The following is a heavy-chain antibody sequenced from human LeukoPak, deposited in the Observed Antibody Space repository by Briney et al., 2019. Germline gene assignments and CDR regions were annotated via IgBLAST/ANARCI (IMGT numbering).Heavy chain of an antibody. Sequence: GGSPRLSCAASGFTFSSYWMTWVRQAPGKGLEWVANIKQDGSEKYYVDSVEGRFTISRDNAKNSLYLQMNSLRAEDTSVDYCARGWYYDYWGQGTLVTVSS. J-gene: IGHJ4*02. CDR3: ARGWYYDY. CDR1: GFTFSSYW. D-gene: IGHD6-13*01. CDR2: IKQDGSEK. V-gene: IGHV3-7*01.